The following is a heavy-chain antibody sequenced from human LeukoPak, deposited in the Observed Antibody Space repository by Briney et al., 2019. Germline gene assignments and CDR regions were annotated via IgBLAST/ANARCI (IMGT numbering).Heavy chain of an antibody. Sequence: EASVTVSCTASGGTFSSYAISWVRQAPGQGLEWMGGVIPIFGTANYAQKFQGRVTITADESTSTAYMELSSLRSEDTAVYYCARGYCSSTSCFYFDYWGQGTLVTVSS. V-gene: IGHV1-69*13. CDR1: GGTFSSYA. D-gene: IGHD2-2*01. J-gene: IGHJ4*02. CDR3: ARGYCSSTSCFYFDY. CDR2: VIPIFGTA.